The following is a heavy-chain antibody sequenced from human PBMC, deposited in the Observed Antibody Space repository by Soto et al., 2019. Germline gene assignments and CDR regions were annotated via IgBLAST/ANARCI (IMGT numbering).Heavy chain of an antibody. CDR1: GYTFTSYH. V-gene: IGHV1-18*01. CDR3: ASDTPPTDY. CDR2: ISAYNTNT. Sequence: QVQLVQSGAEVKKPGASVKVSCKTSGYTFTSYHISWVRQAPGQGLEWMGGISAYNTNTNYAQKLQGRVTVXTDTLTSTAYMELRSLRSDDTAVYYCASDTPPTDYWGQGTLVTVSS. J-gene: IGHJ4*02.